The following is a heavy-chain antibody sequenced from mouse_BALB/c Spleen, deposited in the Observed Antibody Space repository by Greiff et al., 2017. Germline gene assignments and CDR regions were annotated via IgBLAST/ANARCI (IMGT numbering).Heavy chain of an antibody. CDR3: ARSDGNYYFDY. Sequence: EVKVEESGPGLVKPSQSLSLTCSVTGYSITSGYYWTWIRQFPGNKLEWMGYISYDGSNNYNPSLKNRISITRDTSKNQFFLKLNSVTTEDTATYYCARSDGNYYFDYWGQGTTLTVSS. CDR2: ISYDGSN. V-gene: IGHV3-6*02. J-gene: IGHJ2*01. CDR1: GYSITSGYY. D-gene: IGHD2-1*01.